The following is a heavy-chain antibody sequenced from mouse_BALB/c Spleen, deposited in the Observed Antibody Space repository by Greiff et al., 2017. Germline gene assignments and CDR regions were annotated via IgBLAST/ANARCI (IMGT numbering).Heavy chain of an antibody. V-gene: IGHV1-62-2*01. D-gene: IGHD1-1*01. Sequence: VQLQQSGAGLVKPGASVKLSCKASGYTFTEYIIHWVKQRSGQGLEWIGWFYPGSGSIKYNEKFKDKATLTADKSSSTVYMELSRLTSEDSAVYFCARHEDRYGSSYWYFDVWGAGTTVTVSS. J-gene: IGHJ1*01. CDR3: ARHEDRYGSSYWYFDV. CDR2: FYPGSGSI. CDR1: GYTFTEYI.